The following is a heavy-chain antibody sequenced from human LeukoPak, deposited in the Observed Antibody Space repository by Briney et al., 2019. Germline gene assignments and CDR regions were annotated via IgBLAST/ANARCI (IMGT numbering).Heavy chain of an antibody. CDR2: IDSTGAYT. CDR3: AKGSAAGRPYYFDY. Sequence: GGSLRLSCAASGFIFSNYAMSWVRQAPGKGLGWVSAIDSTGAYTWYADSVKGRFTISKDSSKTILYLQMNSLRAEDAAVYFCAKGSAAGRPYYFDYWGQGTLVTVSS. D-gene: IGHD6-25*01. V-gene: IGHV3-23*01. J-gene: IGHJ4*02. CDR1: GFIFSNYA.